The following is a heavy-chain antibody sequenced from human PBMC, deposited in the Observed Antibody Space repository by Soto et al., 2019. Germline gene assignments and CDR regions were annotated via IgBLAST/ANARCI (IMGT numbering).Heavy chain of an antibody. CDR2: VIPTLATA. Sequence: QVQLVQSGAEVKKPGSSVKVSCKTSGGPFNNHAINWVRQAPGQGLEWVGLVIPTLATADYAQKIKGRITISADELTNKAYMEIRSLTNDDTGIYYFASNYTEIVAYDSWGERTLVNVAS. CDR3: ASNYTEIVAYDS. D-gene: IGHD1-7*01. CDR1: GGPFNNHA. J-gene: IGHJ3*01. V-gene: IGHV1-69*01.